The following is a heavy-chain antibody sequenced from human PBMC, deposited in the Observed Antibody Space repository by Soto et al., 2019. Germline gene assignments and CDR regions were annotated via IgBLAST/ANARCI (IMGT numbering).Heavy chain of an antibody. CDR1: GYTFTSYA. Sequence: ASVKVSCKASGYTFTSYAMHWVRQAPGQRLEWMGWINAGNGNTKYSQKFQGRVTITRDTSASTAYMELSSLRSEDTAVYYCARALGPIFGVVRYNWYIGSWGQG. CDR2: INAGNGNT. D-gene: IGHD3-3*01. V-gene: IGHV1-3*01. CDR3: ARALGPIFGVVRYNWYIGS. J-gene: IGHJ5*02.